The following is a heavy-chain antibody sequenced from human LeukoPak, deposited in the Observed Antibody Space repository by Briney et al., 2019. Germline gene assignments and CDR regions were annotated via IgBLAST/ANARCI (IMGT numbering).Heavy chain of an antibody. J-gene: IGHJ4*02. CDR3: AKPQWLSGDYFDY. CDR1: GFTFSSYA. V-gene: IGHV3-30-3*02. D-gene: IGHD5-24*01. CDR2: ISYDGSNK. Sequence: GRSLRLSCAASGFTFSSYAMHWVRQAPGKGLEWVAVISYDGSNKYYADSVKGRFTISRDNSKNTLYLQMNSLRAEDTAVYYCAKPQWLSGDYFDYWGQGTPVTVSS.